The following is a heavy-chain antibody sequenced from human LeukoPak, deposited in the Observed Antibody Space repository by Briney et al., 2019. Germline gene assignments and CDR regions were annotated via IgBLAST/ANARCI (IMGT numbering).Heavy chain of an antibody. CDR2: ISSSSSTI. J-gene: IGHJ4*02. V-gene: IGHV3-48*01. CDR3: ARDYYDSSGYYDGY. D-gene: IGHD3-22*01. CDR1: GFTFSSYG. Sequence: GGSLRLSCAASGFTFSSYGMHWVRQAPGKGLEWVSYISSSSSTIYYADSVKGRFTISRDNAKNSLYLQMNSLRAEDTAVYYCARDYYDSSGYYDGYWGQGTLVTVSS.